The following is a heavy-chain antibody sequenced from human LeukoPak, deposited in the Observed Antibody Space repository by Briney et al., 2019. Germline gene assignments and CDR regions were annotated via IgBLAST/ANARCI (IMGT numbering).Heavy chain of an antibody. CDR3: AREDSSGYYQTFDY. CDR2: IYASGST. J-gene: IGHJ4*02. CDR1: GGSISSGSYY. V-gene: IGHV4-61*02. D-gene: IGHD3-22*01. Sequence: SETLSLTCTVSGGSISSGSYYWSWLRQPAGKGLEWIGRIYASGSTNYNPSLKNRLTISIDTSQNQFSLKLSSVTAADTAVYYWAREDSSGYYQTFDYWGQGTLVTVSS.